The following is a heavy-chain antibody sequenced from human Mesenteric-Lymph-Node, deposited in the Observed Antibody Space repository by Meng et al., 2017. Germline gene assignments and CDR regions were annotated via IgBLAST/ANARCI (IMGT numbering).Heavy chain of an antibody. D-gene: IGHD3-10*01. Sequence: AQLQQWGAGLLQPSETLSLTCRVSGGGFNGYYWSWMRQPPGKGLEWIAEFNHSGNTNYNPSLKSRVTISVDRSNNQFSLRLKSVSAADTAVYYCARGRFGDAANSYNWFDPWGQGTLVTVSS. V-gene: IGHV4-34*01. CDR1: GGGFNGYY. CDR2: FNHSGNT. J-gene: IGHJ5*02. CDR3: ARGRFGDAANSYNWFDP.